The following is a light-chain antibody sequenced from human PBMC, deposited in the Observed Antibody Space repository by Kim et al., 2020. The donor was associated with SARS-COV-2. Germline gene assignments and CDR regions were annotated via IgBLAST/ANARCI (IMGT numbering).Light chain of an antibody. CDR3: QLWDTSGAYGV. CDR2: FDS. CDR1: NVGSYS. V-gene: IGLV3-21*04. Sequence: APGETARMTCGGNNVGSYSVHWYQQEPGHAPVPVISFDSDRPSGIPERFSGSNSRNTATLTISRVEVEDEADYYCQLWDTSGAYGVFGGGTQLTVL. J-gene: IGLJ3*02.